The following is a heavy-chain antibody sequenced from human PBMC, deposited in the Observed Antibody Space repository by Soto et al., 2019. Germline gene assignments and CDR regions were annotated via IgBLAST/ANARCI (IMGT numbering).Heavy chain of an antibody. D-gene: IGHD4-17*01. J-gene: IGHJ4*02. CDR3: ARGYGDYFTLDY. V-gene: IGHV1-69*02. CDR2: IIPILGIA. Sequence: QVQLVQSGAEVKKPGSSVKVSCKASGGTFSSYTISWVRQAPGQGLEWMGRIIPILGIANYAQKFQGRVTITADKSTSTAYMELSSLRSEHTAVYYCARGYGDYFTLDYWGQGTLVTVSS. CDR1: GGTFSSYT.